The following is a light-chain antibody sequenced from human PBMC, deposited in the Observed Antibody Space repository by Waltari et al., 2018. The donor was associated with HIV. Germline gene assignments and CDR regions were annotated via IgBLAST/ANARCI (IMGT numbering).Light chain of an antibody. J-gene: IGLJ2*01. Sequence: QSALTQPPSVSGSPGQSVTISCTGTNSDVGSYNRVSWYQQPPGTAPKLMISEVSNRPSGVPDRFSGSKSGNTASLTISGLQAEDEADYYCALYTSTSTLVFGGGTKLTVL. CDR2: EVS. V-gene: IGLV2-18*01. CDR3: ALYTSTSTLV. CDR1: NSDVGSYNR.